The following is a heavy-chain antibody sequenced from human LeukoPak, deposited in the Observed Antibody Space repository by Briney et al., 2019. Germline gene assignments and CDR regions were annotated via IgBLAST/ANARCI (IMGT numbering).Heavy chain of an antibody. CDR3: AKVSSSWYYFDY. D-gene: IGHD6-13*01. V-gene: IGHV3-11*01. J-gene: IGHJ4*02. CDR2: ISSSGRTM. Sequence: GGSLRLSCAASGFTFSDYYMSWIRQAPGKGLEWTSYISSSGRTMDLADSVKGRFTISRDNSKNTLYLQMNSLRAEDTAVYYCAKVSSSWYYFDYWGQGTLVTVSS. CDR1: GFTFSDYY.